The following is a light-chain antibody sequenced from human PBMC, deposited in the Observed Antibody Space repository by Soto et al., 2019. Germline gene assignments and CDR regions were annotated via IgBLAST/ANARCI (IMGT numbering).Light chain of an antibody. CDR3: QQYGSSPVT. CDR2: GAS. Sequence: EIVLTQSPGTLSLSPGERATLSCRASQSVSSSYLAWYQQKPGQAPRLLIYGASSRATGIPDRFSGSGSGTDFTLTISGLESEDFAVYYCQQYGSSPVTFGPGTKVDIK. CDR1: QSVSSSY. V-gene: IGKV3-20*01. J-gene: IGKJ3*01.